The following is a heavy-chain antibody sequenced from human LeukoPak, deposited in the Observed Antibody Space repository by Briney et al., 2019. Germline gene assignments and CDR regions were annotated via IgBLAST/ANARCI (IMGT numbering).Heavy chain of an antibody. Sequence: GESLKISCKGSGYSFTSYWISWVRQMPGKGLEWMGRIDPRDSYTNYSPSFQGHVTISADKSISTAYLQWSSLKASDTAVYYCARPIVGATPYDAFDIWGQGTMVTVSS. D-gene: IGHD1-26*01. J-gene: IGHJ3*02. V-gene: IGHV5-10-1*01. CDR2: IDPRDSYT. CDR3: ARPIVGATPYDAFDI. CDR1: GYSFTSYW.